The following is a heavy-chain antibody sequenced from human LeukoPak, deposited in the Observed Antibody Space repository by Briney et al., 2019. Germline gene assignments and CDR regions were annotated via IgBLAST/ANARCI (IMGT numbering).Heavy chain of an antibody. CDR2: ISYDGSNK. CDR1: AFTVSSSF. Sequence: AASAFTVSSSFMSWVRQAPGKGLEWVAVISYDGSNKYYADSVKGRFTISRDNSKNTLYLQMNSLRAEDTAVYYCAREGEYSSGFDYWGQGTLVTVSS. V-gene: IGHV3-30-3*01. CDR3: AREGEYSSGFDY. D-gene: IGHD6-19*01. J-gene: IGHJ4*02.